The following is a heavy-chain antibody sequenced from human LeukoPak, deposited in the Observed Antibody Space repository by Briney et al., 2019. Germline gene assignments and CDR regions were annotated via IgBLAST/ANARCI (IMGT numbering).Heavy chain of an antibody. CDR2: ISDVGDTQ. Sequence: GGSLRLLCAASEFTFSSFELNWVRQAPGKGLEWISYISDVGDTQHYADSVKGRFTISRDNARNSLFLQMNSLTAEDTGVYYCARDRSKVTAYDDALDIWGQGTMVIVSS. CDR1: EFTFSSFE. J-gene: IGHJ3*02. V-gene: IGHV3-48*03. D-gene: IGHD2-21*02. CDR3: ARDRSKVTAYDDALDI.